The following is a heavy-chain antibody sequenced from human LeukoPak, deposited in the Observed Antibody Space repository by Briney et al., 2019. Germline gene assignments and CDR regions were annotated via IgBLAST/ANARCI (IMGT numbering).Heavy chain of an antibody. CDR1: GVSFSGYY. CDR2: INHSGST. J-gene: IGHJ3*02. Sequence: SETLSLTCAVYGVSFSGYYWSWIRQPPGKGLEWIGEINHSGSTNYNPSLTSRVTISVDTSKNQFSLKLNSVTAADTAVYYCAGGFQSSGYGFDIWGQGTMVTVSS. V-gene: IGHV4-34*01. CDR3: AGGFQSSGYGFDI. D-gene: IGHD6-19*01.